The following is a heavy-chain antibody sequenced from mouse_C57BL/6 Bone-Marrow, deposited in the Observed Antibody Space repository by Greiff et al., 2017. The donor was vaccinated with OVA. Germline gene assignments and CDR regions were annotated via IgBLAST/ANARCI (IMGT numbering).Heavy chain of an antibody. CDR3: ARQDYYGSSPLYYAMDY. CDR2: ISNGGGST. D-gene: IGHD1-1*01. J-gene: IGHJ4*01. V-gene: IGHV5-12*01. Sequence: EVQLQESGGGLVQPGGSLKLSCAASGFTFSDYYMYWVRQTPEKRLEWVAYISNGGGSTYYPDTVKGRFTISRDNAKNTLYLQMSRLKSEDTAMYYCARQDYYGSSPLYYAMDYWGQGTSVTVSS. CDR1: GFTFSDYY.